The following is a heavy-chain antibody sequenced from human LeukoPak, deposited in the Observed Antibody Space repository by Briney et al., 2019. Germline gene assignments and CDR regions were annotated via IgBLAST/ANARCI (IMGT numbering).Heavy chain of an antibody. J-gene: IGHJ5*02. CDR1: GGSISSSSYY. D-gene: IGHD6-13*01. V-gene: IGHV4-39*01. Sequence: NPSETLSLTCTVSGGSISSSSYYWGWIRQPPGKGLEWIGSIYYSGSTYYNPSLKSRVTISVDTSKNQFSLKLSSVTAADTAVYYCARLRRAAAGTRFRNWFDPWGRGTLVTVSS. CDR2: IYYSGST. CDR3: ARLRRAAAGTRFRNWFDP.